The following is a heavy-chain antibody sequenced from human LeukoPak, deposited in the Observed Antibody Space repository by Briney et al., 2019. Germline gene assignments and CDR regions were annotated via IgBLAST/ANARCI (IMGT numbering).Heavy chain of an antibody. Sequence: GGSLRLSCAASGFTFSKAWMNWVRQPPGKGLEWVGRIKSETDGGTTDYAAPVRGRFTISRDDSESTLYLQMNSLKAEDTAVYYCRTGTDTDYYYGMDAWGQGTSVIVSS. CDR2: IKSETDGGTT. J-gene: IGHJ6*02. V-gene: IGHV3-15*01. D-gene: IGHD3/OR15-3a*01. CDR1: GFTFSKAW. CDR3: RTGTDTDYYYGMDA.